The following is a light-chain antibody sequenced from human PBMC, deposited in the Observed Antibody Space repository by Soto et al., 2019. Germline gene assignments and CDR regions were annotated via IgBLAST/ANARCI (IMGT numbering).Light chain of an antibody. V-gene: IGKV1-5*03. CDR2: KAT. CDR3: QQYNTYSPRNP. Sequence: DIQMTQSPSTLSASIGDRVTITCRASQSISSWLAWYQQKPGKAPKLLIYKATTLESGVPSRFSGSGYGTEFTLTISSLQPDDFATYYCQQYNTYSPRNPFGQGTKVDIK. CDR1: QSISSW. J-gene: IGKJ1*01.